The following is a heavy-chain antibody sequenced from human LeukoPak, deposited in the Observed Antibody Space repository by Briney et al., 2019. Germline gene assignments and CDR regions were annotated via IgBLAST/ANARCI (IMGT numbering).Heavy chain of an antibody. V-gene: IGHV4-34*01. Sequence: SETLSLTCAVYGGSLSAYYWSWLRQPPGKGLEWIGEINHSGSTNYNPSLKSRVTISGDTSKNQFSLKLSSVTAADTAVYYCVRRFSDYDSGDYWGQGTLVIVSS. CDR1: GGSLSAYY. D-gene: IGHD5-12*01. CDR3: VRRFSDYDSGDY. CDR2: INHSGST. J-gene: IGHJ4*02.